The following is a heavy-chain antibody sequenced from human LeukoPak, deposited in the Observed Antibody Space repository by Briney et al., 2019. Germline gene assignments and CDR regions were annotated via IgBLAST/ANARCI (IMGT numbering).Heavy chain of an antibody. CDR1: GYTFTSYY. V-gene: IGHV1-46*03. Sequence: GASVKVSCKASGYTFTSYYMHWVRRAPGQGLEWMGIINPSGGSTGYAQQFQGRVTMTRDTSTSTVYMELSSLRSEDTAVYYCARAGHSSSWYHYYYYYMDVWGKGTTVTVSS. J-gene: IGHJ6*03. CDR3: ARAGHSSSWYHYYYYYMDV. D-gene: IGHD6-13*01. CDR2: INPSGGST.